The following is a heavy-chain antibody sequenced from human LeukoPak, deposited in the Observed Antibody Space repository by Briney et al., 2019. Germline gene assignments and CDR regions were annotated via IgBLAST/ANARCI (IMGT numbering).Heavy chain of an antibody. J-gene: IGHJ5*02. D-gene: IGHD2-8*01. V-gene: IGHV3-21*01. CDR1: GFTFSSYS. CDR3: ARGGKWSPRDRFDP. Sequence: GGSLRLSCAASGFTFSSYSMNWVCHAPGKGLEWVSSISSSSSYIYYADSVKGRFTISRDNAKTSLYLQMNSLRAEDTAVYYCARGGKWSPRDRFDPWGQGTLVTVSS. CDR2: ISSSSSYI.